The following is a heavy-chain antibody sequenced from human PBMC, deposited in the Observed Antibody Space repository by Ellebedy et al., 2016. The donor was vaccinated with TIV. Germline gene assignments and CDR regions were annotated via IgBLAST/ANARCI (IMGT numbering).Heavy chain of an antibody. CDR3: ARGYSGYENNWFDP. CDR1: GGSISSSNW. D-gene: IGHD5-12*01. V-gene: IGHV4-4*02. Sequence: SETLSLXXAVSGGSISSSNWWSWVRQPPGKGLEWIGEIYHSGSTNYNPSLKSRVTISVDKSKNQFSLKLSSVTAADTAVYYCARGYSGYENNWFDPWGQGTLVTVSS. CDR2: IYHSGST. J-gene: IGHJ5*02.